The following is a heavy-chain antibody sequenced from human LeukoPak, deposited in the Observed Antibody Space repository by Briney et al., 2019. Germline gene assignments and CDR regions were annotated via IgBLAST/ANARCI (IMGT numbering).Heavy chain of an antibody. CDR1: GASISSSNW. CDR2: IYHSGST. V-gene: IGHV4-4*02. CDR3: AREGYRGAWFDP. Sequence: PSVTLSLTCAVSGASISSSNWWSWVRQTPGKGLEWLAEIYHSGSTNYNPSLKSRVTISVDKSKNQFSLKLTSVTAADTAVYFCAREGYRGAWFDPWGQGTLVIVSS. J-gene: IGHJ5*02. D-gene: IGHD3-10*01.